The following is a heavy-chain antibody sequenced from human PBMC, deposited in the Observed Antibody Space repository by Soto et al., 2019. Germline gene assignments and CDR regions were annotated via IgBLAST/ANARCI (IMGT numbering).Heavy chain of an antibody. CDR3: ARTTGINWFDP. Sequence: SETLSLTCTVAGGSISSGDYYWSWIRQPPGKGLEWIAYIYYTGSSYYNPSLKSRVTISVDTSKNQFSLKLSSVTAADTAVYYCARTTGINWFDPWGQGILVTVSS. J-gene: IGHJ5*02. D-gene: IGHD1-1*01. V-gene: IGHV4-30-4*01. CDR1: GGSISSGDYY. CDR2: IYYTGSS.